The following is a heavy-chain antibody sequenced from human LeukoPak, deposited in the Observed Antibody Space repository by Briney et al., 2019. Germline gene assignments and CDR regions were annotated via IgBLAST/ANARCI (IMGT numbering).Heavy chain of an antibody. CDR3: AKDQGIAAAGSFDY. J-gene: IGHJ4*02. Sequence: GRSLRLSCAASGFTIDDYALHWGRRAPAKGLEWVWGIRWNSRSIPYADSVQGRFTISRHNAKHSLYLQTNRLRAEAMALYYCAKDQGIAAAGSFDYWGQGTLVTVSS. D-gene: IGHD6-13*01. CDR2: IRWNSRSI. V-gene: IGHV3-9*03. CDR1: GFTIDDYA.